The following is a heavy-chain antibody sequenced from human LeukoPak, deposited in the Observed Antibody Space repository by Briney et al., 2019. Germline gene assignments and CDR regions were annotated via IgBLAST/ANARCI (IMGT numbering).Heavy chain of an antibody. D-gene: IGHD1-26*01. J-gene: IGHJ4*02. Sequence: ASVKVSCKVSGYTLTELSMHWVRQAPGKGLEWMGGFDPEDGETIYAQKFRGRVTMTEDTSTDTAYMELSSLRSEDTAVYYCATEISSIKKYSGSHPRDYWGQGTLVTVSS. CDR2: FDPEDGET. CDR1: GYTLTELS. CDR3: ATEISSIKKYSGSHPRDY. V-gene: IGHV1-24*01.